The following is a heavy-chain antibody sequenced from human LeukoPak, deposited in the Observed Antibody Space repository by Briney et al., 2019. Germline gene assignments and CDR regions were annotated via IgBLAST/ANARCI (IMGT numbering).Heavy chain of an antibody. D-gene: IGHD2-2*03. CDR3: AKWMSRVQAFDI. J-gene: IGHJ3*02. Sequence: PGGSLRLSCAASGFTFSTYDMSWVRQAPGKGLQWVACIGGSGGAIYYADSVKGRLTISRDNSKSTLYLQMNSLRADDTAIYYCAKWMSRVQAFDIWGQGTMVTVS. CDR2: IGGSGGAI. CDR1: GFTFSTYD. V-gene: IGHV3-23*01.